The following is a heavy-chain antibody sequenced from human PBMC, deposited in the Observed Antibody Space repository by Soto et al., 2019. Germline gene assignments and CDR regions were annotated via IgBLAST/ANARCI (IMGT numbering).Heavy chain of an antibody. J-gene: IGHJ6*02. CDR1: GGTFSSYT. D-gene: IGHD3-10*01. V-gene: IGHV1-69*02. CDR2: IIPILGIA. CDR3: ASLGLGEYYGMDV. Sequence: QVQLVQSGAEVKQPGSSVKVSCKASGGTFSSYTISWVRQAPGQGLEWMGRIIPILGIANYAQKFQGRVTITADKSTSTAYMELSSLRSEDTAVYYCASLGLGEYYGMDVWGQGTTVTVSS.